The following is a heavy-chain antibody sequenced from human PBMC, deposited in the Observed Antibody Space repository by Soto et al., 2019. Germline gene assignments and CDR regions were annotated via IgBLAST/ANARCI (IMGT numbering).Heavy chain of an antibody. J-gene: IGHJ6*02. CDR2: IYHSGST. CDR3: ARGRGLPAATPGVYYYSGMDV. Sequence: PSETLSLTCAVSGGSISSSNWWSWVRQPPGKGLEWIGEIYHSGSTNYNPSLKSRVTISVDKSKNQFSLKLSSVTAADTAVYYCARGRGLPAATPGVYYYSGMDVWGQGTTVTVSS. CDR1: GGSISSSNW. D-gene: IGHD2-2*01. V-gene: IGHV4-4*02.